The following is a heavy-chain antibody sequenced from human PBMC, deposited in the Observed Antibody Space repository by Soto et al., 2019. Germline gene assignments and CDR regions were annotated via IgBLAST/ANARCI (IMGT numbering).Heavy chain of an antibody. J-gene: IGHJ3*02. D-gene: IGHD3-22*01. Sequence: LRLSCAASGFTLSTYGMSWVRQAPGKGLEWVANIKPDGSEKWYVDSVRGRFTISRDNAKNSLYLQMNSLRAEDTAVYYCARGDYYDSSGPFSDAFDIWGQGTMVTVSS. CDR2: IKPDGSEK. CDR3: ARGDYYDSSGPFSDAFDI. CDR1: GFTLSTYG. V-gene: IGHV3-7*04.